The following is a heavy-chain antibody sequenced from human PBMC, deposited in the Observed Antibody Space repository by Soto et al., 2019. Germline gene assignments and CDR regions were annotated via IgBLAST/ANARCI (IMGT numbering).Heavy chain of an antibody. D-gene: IGHD2-2*02. CDR2: ISYDGSNK. V-gene: IGHV3-30-3*01. CDR1: GFTFSSYA. CDR3: AREYPTYWYFDL. Sequence: QVQLVESGGGVVQPGRSLRLSCAASGFTFSSYAMHWVRQAPGKGLEWVAVISYDGSNKYYADSVKGRFTISRDNSKNTLYLQMNSLRAEDTAVYYCAREYPTYWYFDLWGRGTLVTVSS. J-gene: IGHJ2*01.